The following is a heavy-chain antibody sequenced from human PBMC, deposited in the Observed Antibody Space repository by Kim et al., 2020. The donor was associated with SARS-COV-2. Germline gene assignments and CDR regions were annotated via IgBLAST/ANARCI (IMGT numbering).Heavy chain of an antibody. Sequence: GGSLRLSCSAAGFTFSDYCMSWIRQAPGKGLEWISYISSSGTYTQYADSLKGRFTISRDNAKDSFYLQVKGLRADDAAMYYCARVPVGSSSWYYFDYWGQGTLVTVSS. D-gene: IGHD6-13*01. CDR2: ISSSGTYT. J-gene: IGHJ4*02. V-gene: IGHV3-11*05. CDR3: ARVPVGSSSWYYFDY. CDR1: GFTFSDYC.